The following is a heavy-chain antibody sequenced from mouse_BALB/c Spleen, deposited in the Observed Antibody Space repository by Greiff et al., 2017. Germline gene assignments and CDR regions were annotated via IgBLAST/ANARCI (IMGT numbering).Heavy chain of an antibody. CDR2: INPSTGYT. CDR1: GYTFTSYW. CDR3: ARSGDDYDGFDY. D-gene: IGHD2-4*01. V-gene: IGHV1-7*01. Sequence: VQLQQSGAELAKPGASVKMSCKASGYTFTSYWMHWVKQRPGQGLEWIGYINPSTGYTEYNQKFKDKATLTADKSSSTAYMQLSSLTSEDSAVYYCARSGDDYDGFDYWGQGTTLTVSS. J-gene: IGHJ2*01.